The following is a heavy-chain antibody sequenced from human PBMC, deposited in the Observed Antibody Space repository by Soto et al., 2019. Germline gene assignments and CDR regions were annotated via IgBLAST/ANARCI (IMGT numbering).Heavy chain of an antibody. CDR2: ISASGSRT. Sequence: GWSLRLSCAASGFTFNNYAMSWVRQAPGKGLEWVSGISASGSRTFYADSVKGRFTVPRDFSKNTLSLQMDSLRAEDTAVYFCGKDPNGDYVGGFEFWGPGTMVTVSS. D-gene: IGHD4-17*01. J-gene: IGHJ3*01. CDR1: GFTFNNYA. CDR3: GKDPNGDYVGGFEF. V-gene: IGHV3-23*01.